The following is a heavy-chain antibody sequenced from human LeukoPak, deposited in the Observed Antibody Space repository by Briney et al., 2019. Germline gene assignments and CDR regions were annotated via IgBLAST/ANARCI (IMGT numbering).Heavy chain of an antibody. Sequence: SETLSLTCTVSGGSISSSSYYWGWIRQPPGKGLEWIGSIYYSGSTYYNPSLKSRVTISVDTSKNQFSLKLGSVTAADTAVYYCASQYYYDSSGYPRGFDPWGQGTLVTVSS. CDR2: IYYSGST. CDR1: GGSISSSSYY. CDR3: ASQYYYDSSGYPRGFDP. V-gene: IGHV4-39*01. D-gene: IGHD3-22*01. J-gene: IGHJ5*02.